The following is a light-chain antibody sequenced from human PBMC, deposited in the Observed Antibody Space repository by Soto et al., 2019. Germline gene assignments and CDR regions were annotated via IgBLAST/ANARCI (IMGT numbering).Light chain of an antibody. CDR1: QSVSSSY. J-gene: IGKJ4*01. Sequence: EIVLTQSPGTLSLSPGERATLSCRASQSVSSSYLAWYQQKPGQAPRLLIYGASSRATGIPDRFSGSGSGTDFTLTISRLEPEDFAVYYCQQYRAFGGGTKGDIK. CDR3: QQYRA. CDR2: GAS. V-gene: IGKV3-20*01.